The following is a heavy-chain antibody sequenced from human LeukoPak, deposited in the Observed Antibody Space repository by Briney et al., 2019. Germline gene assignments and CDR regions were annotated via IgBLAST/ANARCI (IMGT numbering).Heavy chain of an antibody. CDR3: ARGQGLRYFDWLPRYYFDY. CDR1: GGSFRGYY. CDR2: INHSGST. J-gene: IGHJ4*02. Sequence: SETLSLTCAVYGGSFRGYYWSWIRQPPGKGLEWIGEINHSGSTNYNPSLKSRGTIAVDTSKNQFSLKLSAVTAADTAVDYCARGQGLRYFDWLPRYYFDYWGQGTVVTVSS. D-gene: IGHD3-9*01. V-gene: IGHV4-34*01.